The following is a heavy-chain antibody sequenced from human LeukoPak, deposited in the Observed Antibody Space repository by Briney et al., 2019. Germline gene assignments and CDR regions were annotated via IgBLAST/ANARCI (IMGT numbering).Heavy chain of an antibody. V-gene: IGHV1-69*13. CDR1: GGTFSSYA. CDR2: IIPIFGTA. J-gene: IGHJ4*02. Sequence: ASVTVSCKASGGTFSSYAISWVRQAPGQGLEWMGGIIPIFGTANYAQRFQGRVTITADESTSTAYMELSSLRSEDPAVYYCARIGNYYDSSGYLGYWGQGTLVTVSS. D-gene: IGHD3-22*01. CDR3: ARIGNYYDSSGYLGY.